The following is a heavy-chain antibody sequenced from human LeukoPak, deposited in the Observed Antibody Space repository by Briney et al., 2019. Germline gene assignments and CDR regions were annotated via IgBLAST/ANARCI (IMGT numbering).Heavy chain of an antibody. CDR2: INPNSGGT. V-gene: IGHV1-2*06. J-gene: IGHJ5*02. D-gene: IGHD3-9*01. CDR3: ARDLEPFKLRSFDWLLLDWFDP. Sequence: ASVKVSCKASGYTFTGYYMHWVRQAPGQGLEWMGRINPNSGGTNYAQKFQGRVTMTRDTSISTAYMELSRLRSDDTAVYYCARDLEPFKLRSFDWLLLDWFDPWGQGTLVTVSS. CDR1: GYTFTGYY.